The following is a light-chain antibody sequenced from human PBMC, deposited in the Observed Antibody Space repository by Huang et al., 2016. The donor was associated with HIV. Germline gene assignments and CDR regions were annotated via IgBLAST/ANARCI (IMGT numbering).Light chain of an antibody. CDR3: QQYGTSPRA. J-gene: IGKJ1*01. V-gene: IGKV3-20*01. CDR1: QSVSSNY. Sequence: EIVLTQSPDTLSLSPGERATLSCRASQSVSSNYLAWYQQKPGQAPRLLIYGASSRPTGISDRFSGSGSGTEFTLTISRLEPEDLAAYYFQQYGTSPRAFGQGTKVEIK. CDR2: GAS.